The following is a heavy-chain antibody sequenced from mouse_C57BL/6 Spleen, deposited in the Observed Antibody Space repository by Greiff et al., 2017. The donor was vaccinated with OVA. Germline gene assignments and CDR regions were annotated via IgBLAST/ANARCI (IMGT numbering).Heavy chain of an antibody. Sequence: VQLQQSGPELVKPGASVKISCKASGYTFTDYYMNWVKQSHGKSLEWIGDINPNNGGTSYNQKFKGKATLTVDKSSSTAYMELRSLTSEDSAVYYCAKSNWDVGFAYWGQGTLVTVSA. D-gene: IGHD4-1*01. V-gene: IGHV1-26*01. CDR3: AKSNWDVGFAY. J-gene: IGHJ3*01. CDR2: INPNNGGT. CDR1: GYTFTDYY.